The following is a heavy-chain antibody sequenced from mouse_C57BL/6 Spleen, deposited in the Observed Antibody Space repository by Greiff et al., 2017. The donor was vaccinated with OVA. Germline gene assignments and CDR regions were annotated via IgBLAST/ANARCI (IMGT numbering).Heavy chain of an antibody. CDR3: ALGWGGGFAY. D-gene: IGHD3-2*02. Sequence: VKLQESGAELARPGASVKLSCKASGYTFTSYGISWVKQRTGQGLEWIGEIYPRSGNTYYNEKFKGKATLTADKSSSTAYMELRSLTSEDSAVYFCALGWGGGFAYWGQGTLVTVSA. V-gene: IGHV1-81*01. J-gene: IGHJ3*01. CDR1: GYTFTSYG. CDR2: IYPRSGNT.